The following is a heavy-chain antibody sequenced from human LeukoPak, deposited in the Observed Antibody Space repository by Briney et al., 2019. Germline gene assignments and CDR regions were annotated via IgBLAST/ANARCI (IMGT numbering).Heavy chain of an antibody. CDR1: GFTFSSYA. CDR2: ISGSGGST. J-gene: IGHJ4*02. Sequence: PGGSLRLSCAASGFTFSSYAMSWVRQAPGKGLEWVSAISGSGGSTYYADSVKGRFTISRDNSKNTLYLQMNSLRAEDAAVYYCAKVRRDGYNYGYWGQGTLVTVSS. D-gene: IGHD5-12*01. V-gene: IGHV3-23*01. CDR3: AKVRRDGYNYGY.